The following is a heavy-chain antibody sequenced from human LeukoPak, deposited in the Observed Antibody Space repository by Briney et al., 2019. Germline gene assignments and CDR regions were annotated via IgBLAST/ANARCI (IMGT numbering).Heavy chain of an antibody. CDR3: AREHRDYGASDY. J-gene: IGHJ4*02. Sequence: SVKVSCKASGGTFSSYAISWVRQAPGQGLEWMGRIIPIFGTANYAQKFQGRVTITTDESTSTAYMELSSLRSEDRAVYYCAREHRDYGASDYWGQGTLVTVSS. CDR2: IIPIFGTA. V-gene: IGHV1-69*05. CDR1: GGTFSSYA. D-gene: IGHD4-17*01.